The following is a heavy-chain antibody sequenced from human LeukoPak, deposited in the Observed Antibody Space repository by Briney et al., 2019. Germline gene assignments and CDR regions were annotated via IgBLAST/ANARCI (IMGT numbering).Heavy chain of an antibody. CDR1: GGSVNSVSYY. CDR2: IYYSGST. CDR3: ARLYCTRTSCHLDF. J-gene: IGHJ4*02. D-gene: IGHD2-2*01. Sequence: SETLSLTCTVSGGSVNSVSYYWSWIRQPPGRGLEWIGYIYYSGSTNHNPSLKSRVTISLDTSKNQFSLKLNSVTAADTAVYYCARLYCTRTSCHLDFWGQGTLVTVSS. V-gene: IGHV4-61*01.